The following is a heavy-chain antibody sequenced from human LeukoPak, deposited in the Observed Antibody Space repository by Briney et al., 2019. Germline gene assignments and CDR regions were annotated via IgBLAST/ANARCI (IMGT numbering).Heavy chain of an antibody. CDR1: GYSISSGYY. J-gene: IGHJ4*02. D-gene: IGHD3-10*01. V-gene: IGHV4-38-2*02. CDR3: ARVGLWFGESLGYFDY. Sequence: SETLSLTCTVSGYSISSGYYWGWIRQPPGKGLEWIGSIYHSGSTYYNPSLKSRVTISVDTSKNQFSLKLSSVTAADTAVYYCARVGLWFGESLGYFDYWGQGTLVTVSS. CDR2: IYHSGST.